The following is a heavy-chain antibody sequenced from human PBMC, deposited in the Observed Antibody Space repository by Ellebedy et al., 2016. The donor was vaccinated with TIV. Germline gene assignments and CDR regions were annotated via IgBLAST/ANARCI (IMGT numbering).Heavy chain of an antibody. V-gene: IGHV4-59*01. D-gene: IGHD5-12*01. CDR1: GGSISSYY. CDR2: IYYSVST. CDR3: AREETLGGYEGGGYFDY. Sequence: SETLSLTCTVSGGSISSYYWSWIRQPPGKGLEWIGYIYYSVSTNYNPSLKSRVTISVDTSKNQFSLKLSSVTAADTAVYYCAREETLGGYEGGGYFDYWGQGTLVTVSS. J-gene: IGHJ4*02.